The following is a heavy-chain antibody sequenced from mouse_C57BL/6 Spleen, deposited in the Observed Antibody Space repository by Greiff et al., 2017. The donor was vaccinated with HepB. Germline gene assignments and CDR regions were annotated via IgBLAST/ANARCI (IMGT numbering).Heavy chain of an antibody. V-gene: IGHV5-16*01. CDR2: INYDGSST. CDR3: ARDGTREYYFDY. Sequence: EVKLVESEGGLVQPGSSMKLSCTASGFTFSDYYMAWVRQVPEKGLEWVANINYDGSSTYYLDSLKSRFIISRDNAKNILYLQMSSLKSEDTATYYCARDGTREYYFDYWGQGTTLTVSS. CDR1: GFTFSDYY. J-gene: IGHJ2*01. D-gene: IGHD4-1*01.